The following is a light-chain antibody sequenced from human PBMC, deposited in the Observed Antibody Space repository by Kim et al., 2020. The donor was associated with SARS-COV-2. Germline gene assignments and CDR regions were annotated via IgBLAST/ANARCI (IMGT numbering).Light chain of an antibody. CDR1: QGISSY. CDR3: QQYYSYSQT. CDR2: AAS. J-gene: IGKJ2*01. V-gene: IGKV1-8*01. Sequence: AIRMTQSPSSFSASTGDRVTITCRASQGISSYLAWYQQKPGKAPKLLIYAASTLQSGVPSRFSGSGSGTDFTLTISCLQSEDCATYYCQQYYSYSQTFGQGTKLEI.